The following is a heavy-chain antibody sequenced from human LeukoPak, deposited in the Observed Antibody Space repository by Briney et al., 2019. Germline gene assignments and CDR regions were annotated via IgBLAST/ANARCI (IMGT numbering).Heavy chain of an antibody. V-gene: IGHV3-30-3*01. D-gene: IGHD3-10*01. CDR1: GFTFSSYA. CDR2: ISYDGSNK. J-gene: IGHJ4*02. CDR3: AKDSSYYDSDS. Sequence: GRSLRLSCTASGFTFSSYAMHWVRQAPGKGLEWVAVISYDGSNKYYADSVKGRFTISRDNSKKTLYLQMNSLRVEDTAVYYCAKDSSYYDSDSWGQGTLVTVSS.